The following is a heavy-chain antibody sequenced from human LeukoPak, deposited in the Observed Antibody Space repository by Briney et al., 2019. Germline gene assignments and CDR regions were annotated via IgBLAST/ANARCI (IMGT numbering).Heavy chain of an antibody. Sequence: PGGSLRHSCAASGFTFSSYAMSWVRQAPGKGLEWVSAISGSGGSTYYADSVKGRFTISRDNSKNTLYLQMNSLRAEDTAVYYCAKDWVLRYFDWLLSFDYWGQGTLVTVSS. D-gene: IGHD3-9*01. J-gene: IGHJ4*02. CDR1: GFTFSSYA. V-gene: IGHV3-23*01. CDR2: ISGSGGST. CDR3: AKDWVLRYFDWLLSFDY.